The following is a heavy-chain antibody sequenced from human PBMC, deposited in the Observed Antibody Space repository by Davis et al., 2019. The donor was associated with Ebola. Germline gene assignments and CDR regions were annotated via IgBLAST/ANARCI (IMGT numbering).Heavy chain of an antibody. CDR2: IYYSGST. J-gene: IGHJ4*02. CDR3: ARDGPPGGSSNFDY. D-gene: IGHD1-26*01. CDR1: GGSISSGDYY. Sequence: PSETLSLTCTVSGGSISSGDYYWSWIRQPPGKGLEWIGYIYYSGSTYYNPSLKSRVTISVDTSKNQFSLKLSSVTAADTAVYYCARDGPPGGSSNFDYWGQGTLVTVSS. V-gene: IGHV4-30-4*01.